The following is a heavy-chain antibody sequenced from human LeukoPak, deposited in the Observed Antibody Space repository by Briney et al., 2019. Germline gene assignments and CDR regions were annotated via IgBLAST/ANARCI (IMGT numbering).Heavy chain of an antibody. CDR3: ARMGSGQSGRAFDI. CDR2: ISSSSSYI. V-gene: IGHV3-21*01. Sequence: PGGSLRLSCAASGFTFSSYSMNWVRQAPGKGLEWVSSISSSSSYIYYADSVKGRFTISRDNAKNSLYLQMNSLRAEDTAVYYCARMGSGQSGRAFDIWGQGTMVTVSS. J-gene: IGHJ3*02. CDR1: GFTFSSYS. D-gene: IGHD6-19*01.